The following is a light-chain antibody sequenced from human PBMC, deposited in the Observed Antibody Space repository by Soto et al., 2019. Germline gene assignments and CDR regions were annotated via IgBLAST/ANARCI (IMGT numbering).Light chain of an antibody. J-gene: IGLJ1*01. CDR2: EVS. CDR3: CSYAGSSTV. CDR1: SSDVGSYNL. Sequence: QSALTPPASVSGSPGQSITISCTGTSSDVGSYNLVSWYQQHPGKAPKLMICEVSKRPSGVSNRFSGSKSGNTASLTISGLQAEDEADYYCCSYAGSSTVFGTGTKVTVL. V-gene: IGLV2-23*02.